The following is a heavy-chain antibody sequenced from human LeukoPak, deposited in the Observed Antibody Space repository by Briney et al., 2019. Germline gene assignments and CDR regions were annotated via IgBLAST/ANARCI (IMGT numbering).Heavy chain of an antibody. V-gene: IGHV1-69*05. CDR2: IIPIFGTA. J-gene: IGHJ4*02. CDR1: GGTFSSYA. Sequence: GASVKVSCKASGGTFSSYAISWVRQAPGQGLEWMGGIIPIFGTANYAQKFQGRVTITTDESTSIAYMELSSLRSEDTAVYYCARGGIAARPFYYYFDYWGQGTLVTVSS. CDR3: ARGGIAARPFYYYFDY. D-gene: IGHD6-6*01.